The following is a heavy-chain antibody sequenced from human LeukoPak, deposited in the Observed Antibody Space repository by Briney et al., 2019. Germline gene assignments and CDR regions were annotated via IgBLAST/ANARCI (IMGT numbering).Heavy chain of an antibody. V-gene: IGHV3-23*01. CDR1: GFTFSTYA. Sequence: PGESLRLSCAASGFTFSTYAMSWVRQAPGEGLQWVSGISNSGDSTYYLDSVKGRFTISRDNAKNSLYLQMNSLRAEDTAVYYCARDGGSYFQHHSLSFDYWGQGTLVTVSS. D-gene: IGHD1-26*01. CDR3: ARDGGSYFQHHSLSFDY. J-gene: IGHJ4*02. CDR2: ISNSGDST.